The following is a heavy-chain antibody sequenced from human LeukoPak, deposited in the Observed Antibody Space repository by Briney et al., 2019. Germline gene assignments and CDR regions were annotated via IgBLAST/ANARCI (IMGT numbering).Heavy chain of an antibody. CDR1: GFTFGSYA. CDR3: ATRYSSSSGFDY. D-gene: IGHD6-6*01. J-gene: IGHJ4*02. CDR2: ISYDGSNK. V-gene: IGHV3-30-3*01. Sequence: GGSLRLSCAASGFTFGSYAMHWVRQAPGKGLEWVAVISYDGSNKYYADSVKGRFTISRDNSKNTLYLQMNSLRAEDTAVYYCATRYSSSSGFDYWGQGTLVTVSS.